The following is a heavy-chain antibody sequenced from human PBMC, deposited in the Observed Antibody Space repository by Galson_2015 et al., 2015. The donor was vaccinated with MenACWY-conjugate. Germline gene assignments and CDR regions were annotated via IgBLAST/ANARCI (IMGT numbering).Heavy chain of an antibody. CDR1: GFTFSHYW. D-gene: IGHD3-16*01. Sequence: SLRLSCAASGFTFSHYWMNWVRQVPGKGLERVASIKEDGSETYYVDSVRGRFIVSRDNAQDSLYLQMNSLRAEDTAVYYCVQLITLDFWGQGTLVTVSS. CDR2: IKEDGSET. V-gene: IGHV3-7*03. CDR3: VQLITLDF. J-gene: IGHJ4*02.